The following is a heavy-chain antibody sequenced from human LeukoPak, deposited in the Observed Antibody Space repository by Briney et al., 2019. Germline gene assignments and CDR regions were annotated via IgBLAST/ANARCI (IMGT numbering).Heavy chain of an antibody. J-gene: IGHJ4*02. CDR1: GGTFSGYY. CDR3: ARGGSRTVTTAY. V-gene: IGHV4-34*01. D-gene: IGHD4-17*01. Sequence: SETLSLICAVYGGTFSGYYRSWIRQPPGKGLEWIGEINHSGSTNYNPSLKSLVTISVDTSKNQFSLKLSSVTAADTAVYYCARGGSRTVTTAYWGQGTLVTVSS. CDR2: INHSGST.